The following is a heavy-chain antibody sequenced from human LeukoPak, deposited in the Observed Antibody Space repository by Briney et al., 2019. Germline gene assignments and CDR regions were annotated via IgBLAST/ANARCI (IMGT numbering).Heavy chain of an antibody. Sequence: GGSVRLSCAASGFNLRAYAMTWVRQAPGKGLDLVSGISGSGGTTYYADSVRGRFTISRDNSKNTVYLQLNNLRAEDTAVYYCAKDGVATQHALDIWGHGTMVTVSS. V-gene: IGHV3-23*01. CDR3: AKDGVATQHALDI. J-gene: IGHJ3*02. CDR2: ISGSGGTT. CDR1: GFNLRAYA. D-gene: IGHD5-12*01.